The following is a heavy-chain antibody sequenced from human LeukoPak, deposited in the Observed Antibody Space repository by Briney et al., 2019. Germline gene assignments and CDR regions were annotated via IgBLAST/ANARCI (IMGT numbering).Heavy chain of an antibody. Sequence: GGSLRLSCAASGFTFSDYYMSWVRQAPGKGLEWNSCISNSGTTIYYADSVKGRFTFSRDNAKNSLFLQMNSLRAEDTAVYYCARLAPYYGSGIIWGQGTLVTVSS. CDR1: GFTFSDYY. D-gene: IGHD3-10*01. CDR3: ARLAPYYGSGII. CDR2: ISNSGTTI. J-gene: IGHJ4*02. V-gene: IGHV3-11*01.